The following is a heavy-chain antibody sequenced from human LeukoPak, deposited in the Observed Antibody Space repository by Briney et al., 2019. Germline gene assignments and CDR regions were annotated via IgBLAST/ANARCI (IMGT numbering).Heavy chain of an antibody. CDR1: GGSFSGYY. J-gene: IGHJ4*02. CDR2: INHSGST. D-gene: IGHD2-2*01. CDR3: ARVLGYCSSTSCPDY. V-gene: IGHV4-34*01. Sequence: SETLPLTCAVYGGSFSGYYWSWIRQPPGKGLEWIGEINHSGSTNYNPSLKSRVTISVDTSKNQFSLKLSSVTAADTAVYYCARVLGYCSSTSCPDYWGQGTLVTVSS.